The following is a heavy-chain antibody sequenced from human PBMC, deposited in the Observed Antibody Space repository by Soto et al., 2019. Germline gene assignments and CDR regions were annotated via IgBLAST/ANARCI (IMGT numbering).Heavy chain of an antibody. D-gene: IGHD6-13*01. J-gene: IGHJ4*02. CDR2: VSGSGGST. CDR1: GFTFSSYA. V-gene: IGHV3-23*01. Sequence: EVQLLECGGGLVQPGGSLRLSCAASGFTFSSYAMRWVRQAPGKGLEWVSAVSGSGGSTYYADSVKGRFTISRDNSKNTLYLLMKSLRAEDTAVYYCARRGPGTYFDYWGQGTLVTVSS. CDR3: ARRGPGTYFDY.